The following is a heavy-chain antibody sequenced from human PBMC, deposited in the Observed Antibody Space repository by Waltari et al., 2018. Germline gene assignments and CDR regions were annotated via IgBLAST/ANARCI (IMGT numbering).Heavy chain of an antibody. Sequence: VQLLESGGGLVQPGGSLRLSCAASGFTFSSYAMSWVRQAPGKGLEWIGSIYHSGSTYYNPSLKSRVTISVDTSKNQFSLKLSSVTAADTAVYYCARGQPYGDSSGWFDPWGQGTLVTVSS. V-gene: IGHV4-38-2*01. CDR2: IYHSGST. D-gene: IGHD4-17*01. CDR1: GFTFSSYA. CDR3: ARGQPYGDSSGWFDP. J-gene: IGHJ5*02.